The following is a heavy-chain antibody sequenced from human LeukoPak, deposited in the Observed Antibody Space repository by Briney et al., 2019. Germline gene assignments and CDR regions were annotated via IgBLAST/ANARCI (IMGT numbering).Heavy chain of an antibody. CDR3: ARGRNRGTYSDY. Sequence: GGSLRLSCAASGFTFSDYYMSWIRQAAGKGLEWVSYINSGGSSISFADSVKGRFTISRDNAKNSLYLQMNSLRAEDTAVYYCARGRNRGTYSDYWGQGTLVTVSS. V-gene: IGHV3-11*01. CDR2: INSGGSSI. D-gene: IGHD3-16*01. J-gene: IGHJ4*02. CDR1: GFTFSDYY.